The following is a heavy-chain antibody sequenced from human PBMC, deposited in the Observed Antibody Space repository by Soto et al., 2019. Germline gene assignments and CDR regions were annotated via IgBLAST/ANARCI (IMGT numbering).Heavy chain of an antibody. CDR1: GGTFSSYA. Sequence: QVQLVQSGAEVKKPGSSVNVSCKASGGTFSSYAISWVRQAPGQGLEWMGGIIPIFGTANYAQKFQGRVTITADESTSTAYMELSSLRSEDTAVYYCESGGYNWNYQPYYFDYWGQGTLVTVSS. V-gene: IGHV1-69*01. J-gene: IGHJ4*02. CDR2: IIPIFGTA. CDR3: ESGGYNWNYQPYYFDY. D-gene: IGHD1-7*01.